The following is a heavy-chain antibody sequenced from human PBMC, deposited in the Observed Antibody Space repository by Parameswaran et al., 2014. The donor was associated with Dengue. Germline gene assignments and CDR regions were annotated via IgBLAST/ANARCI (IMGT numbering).Heavy chain of an antibody. CDR3: ARTYGMDV. CDR2: INHSGST. V-gene: IGHV4-34*01. Sequence: VRQAPGKGLEWIGEINHSGSTNYNPSLKSRVTMSVDTSKNQFSLKLSSVTAADTAVYYCARTYGMDVWGQGTTVTVSS. J-gene: IGHJ6*02.